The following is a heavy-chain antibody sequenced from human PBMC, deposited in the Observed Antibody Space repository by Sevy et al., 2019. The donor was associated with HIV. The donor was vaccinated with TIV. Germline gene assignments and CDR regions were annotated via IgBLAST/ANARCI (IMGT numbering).Heavy chain of an antibody. V-gene: IGHV3-9*01. D-gene: IGHD1-7*01. CDR1: GFTFDDYA. CDR3: AKDNGSGITGTSLYYYGMDV. CDR2: ISWNSGSI. Sequence: GGSLRLSCAASGFTFDDYAMHWVRQAPGKDLEWVSGISWNSGSIGYADSVKGRFTISRDNAKNSLYLQMNSLRAEDTALYYCAKDNGSGITGTSLYYYGMDVWGQGTTVTVSS. J-gene: IGHJ6*02.